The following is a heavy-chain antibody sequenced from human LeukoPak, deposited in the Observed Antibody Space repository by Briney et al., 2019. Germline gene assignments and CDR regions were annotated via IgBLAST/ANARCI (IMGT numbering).Heavy chain of an antibody. J-gene: IGHJ4*02. V-gene: IGHV4-59*08. CDR2: IYYSGST. CDR3: ARAHGDSDLLVDY. CDR1: GGSISSYY. Sequence: PSETLSLTCTVSGGSISSYYWSWIRQPPGKGLEWIGYIYYSGSTNYNPSLKSRVTISVDTSKNQFSLKLSSVTAADTAVYYRARAHGDSDLLVDYWGQGTLVTVSS. D-gene: IGHD4-17*01.